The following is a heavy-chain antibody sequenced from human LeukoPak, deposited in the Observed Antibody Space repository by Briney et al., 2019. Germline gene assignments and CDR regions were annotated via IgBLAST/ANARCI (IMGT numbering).Heavy chain of an antibody. Sequence: GGSLRLSCAASGFTFSSYEMNWVRQAPGKGLEWVSGINWNGGSTGYADSVKGRFTISRDNAKNSLYLQMNSLRAEDTALYYCARLGGSGWYRSDFDYWGQGTLVTVSS. CDR3: ARLGGSGWYRSDFDY. CDR2: INWNGGST. J-gene: IGHJ4*02. V-gene: IGHV3-20*04. CDR1: GFTFSSYE. D-gene: IGHD6-19*01.